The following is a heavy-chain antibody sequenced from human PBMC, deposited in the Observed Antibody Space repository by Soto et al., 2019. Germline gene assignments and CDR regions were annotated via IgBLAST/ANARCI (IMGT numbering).Heavy chain of an antibody. CDR1: GGSMSSGGYS. D-gene: IGHD2-21*02. J-gene: IGHJ4*02. CDR2: IYHSGRT. V-gene: IGHV4-30-2*01. CDR3: ARRTVTAYFDY. Sequence: SETLSLTCAVSGGSMSSGGYSWSLIRQPPGKGLEWIGYIYHSGRTYYNPSLKSRVTISVDRSKKQFSLKLSSVTAADTAVYYCARRTVTAYFDYWGQGTLVTVSS.